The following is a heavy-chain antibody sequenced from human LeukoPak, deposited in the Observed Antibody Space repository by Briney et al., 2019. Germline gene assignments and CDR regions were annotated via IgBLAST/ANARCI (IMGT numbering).Heavy chain of an antibody. V-gene: IGHV3-66*01. J-gene: IGHJ4*02. Sequence: GGSLRLSCAASGFTVSFNYMNWVRQAPGKGLEWVSVIYSGGTIYYADSVKGRFTISRDLSKNMLYLQMNSLRAEDTAVYYCARVLIASDGYNSFYFHYWGQGTLVTVSS. CDR1: GFTVSFNY. CDR2: IYSGGTI. D-gene: IGHD5-24*01. CDR3: ARVLIASDGYNSFYFHY.